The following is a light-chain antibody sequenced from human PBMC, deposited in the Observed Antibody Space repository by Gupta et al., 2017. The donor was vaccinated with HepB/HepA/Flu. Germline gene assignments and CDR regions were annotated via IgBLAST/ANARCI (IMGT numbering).Light chain of an antibody. CDR1: RSNIGSNT. Sequence: QSVLPQPPSAYGTPGQRVPISCSGSRSNIGSNTVNWYQPLPGTAPKLLIYSNNQRPSGIPDRFSGSKSGTSASLAISGLQSEDEADYYCSAWDGSLNGVVFGGGTKLTVL. CDR3: SAWDGSLNGVV. CDR2: SNN. J-gene: IGLJ2*01. V-gene: IGLV1-44*01.